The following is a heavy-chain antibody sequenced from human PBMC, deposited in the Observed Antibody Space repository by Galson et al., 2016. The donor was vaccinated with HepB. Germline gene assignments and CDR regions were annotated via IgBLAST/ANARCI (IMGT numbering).Heavy chain of an antibody. Sequence: SLRLSCAVPGFTFSSYSMNWVRQAPGKGLEWVSSISSSSSYIYYADSVKGRFTISRDNAKNSLYLQMNSLRAEDTAVYYCARAPKWEPDAGDAFDIWGQGTMVTVSS. J-gene: IGHJ3*02. D-gene: IGHD1-26*01. V-gene: IGHV3-21*01. CDR2: ISSSSSYI. CDR3: ARAPKWEPDAGDAFDI. CDR1: GFTFSSYS.